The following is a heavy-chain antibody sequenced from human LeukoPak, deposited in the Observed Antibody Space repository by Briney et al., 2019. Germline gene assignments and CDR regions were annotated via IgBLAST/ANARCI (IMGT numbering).Heavy chain of an antibody. D-gene: IGHD3-16*01. CDR2: INSDGSST. Sequence: GGSLRLSCAASGFTFSSYWMHWVRQAPGKGLVWVARINSDGSSTNYEDSVNGRFTISRDKAKNTLYLQMNSLRAEDTAVYYCARLTPPFDYWGQGTLVTVSS. J-gene: IGHJ4*02. CDR1: GFTFSSYW. V-gene: IGHV3-74*01. CDR3: ARLTPPFDY.